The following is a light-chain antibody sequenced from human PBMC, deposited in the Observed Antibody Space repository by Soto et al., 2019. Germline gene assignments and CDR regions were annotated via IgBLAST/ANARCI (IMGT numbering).Light chain of an antibody. J-gene: IGKJ4*01. CDR1: QSVKSY. CDR2: DAS. Sequence: ENVLTQSPVTLSLSPGERATLSCRASQSVKSYLAWYQQKPGQAPRLLIYDASNRAAGIPARFSGSGSGTDITLTISSLDPEDFAVYYCQSRSSWPPVLTFGGGTKVEIK. V-gene: IGKV3-11*01. CDR3: QSRSSWPPVLT.